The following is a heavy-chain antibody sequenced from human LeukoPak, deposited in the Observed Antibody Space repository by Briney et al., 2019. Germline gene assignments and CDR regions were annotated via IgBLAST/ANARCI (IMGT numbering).Heavy chain of an antibody. D-gene: IGHD3-22*01. CDR3: ARDQYDSSGYEIDF. V-gene: IGHV3-21*01. Sequence: HWGALRLSCAASGFTFSSYTMNWVRQAPGKGLEWVSSIRSSSRYIHYADSLKGRFTISRDNAKNSLYLRMNSLRAEDTAVYYCARDQYDSSGYEIDFWGQGTLVTVSS. CDR1: GFTFSSYT. J-gene: IGHJ4*02. CDR2: IRSSSRYI.